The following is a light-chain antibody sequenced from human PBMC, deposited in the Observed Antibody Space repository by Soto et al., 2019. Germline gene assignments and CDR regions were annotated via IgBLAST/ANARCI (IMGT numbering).Light chain of an antibody. CDR2: RDS. V-gene: IGLV3-9*01. Sequence: SHELTQPLSVSVALGQTAKITCGGNNIVRKNVHWYQQKPGQAPVLVIYRDSSRPSGIPERFSGSNSGNTATLTISRAQAGDEADYYCQVWDSNTVLFGGGTKLTVL. CDR3: QVWDSNTVL. CDR1: NIVRKN. J-gene: IGLJ2*01.